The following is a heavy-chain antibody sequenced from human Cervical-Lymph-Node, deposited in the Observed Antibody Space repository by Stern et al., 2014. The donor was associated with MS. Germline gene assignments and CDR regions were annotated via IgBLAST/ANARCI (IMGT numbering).Heavy chain of an antibody. CDR2: IYHPGST. CDR1: GDSISGDNW. D-gene: IGHD2/OR15-2a*01. CDR3: ARGGLYDF. Sequence: QVQLQESGPGLVKPSGTLSLTCAVSGDSISGDNWWSWVRQPPGKGLEWIGEIYHPGSTNSNPSLKNRVPISVKKSENQFSLKLSSVTAADTAVYYCARGGLYDFWGQGALVTVSS. V-gene: IGHV4-4*02. J-gene: IGHJ4*02.